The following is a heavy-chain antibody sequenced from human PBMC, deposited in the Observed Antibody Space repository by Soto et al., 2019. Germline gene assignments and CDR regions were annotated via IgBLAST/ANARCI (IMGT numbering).Heavy chain of an antibody. CDR3: ARVLVFDYYDSSGYYYWFDP. CDR2: IIPIFGTA. V-gene: IGHV1-69*13. J-gene: IGHJ5*02. CDR1: GGTFSSYA. Sequence: SVKVSCKASGGTFSSYAISWVRQAPGQGLEWMRGIIPIFGTANYAQKFQGRVTITADESTSTAYMELSSLRSEDTAVYYCARVLVFDYYDSSGYYYWFDPWGQGTLVTVSS. D-gene: IGHD3-22*01.